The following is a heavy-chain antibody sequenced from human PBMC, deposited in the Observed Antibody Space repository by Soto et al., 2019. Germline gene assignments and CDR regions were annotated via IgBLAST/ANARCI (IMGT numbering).Heavy chain of an antibody. CDR2: IYGGGST. V-gene: IGHV3-53*02. D-gene: IGHD3-9*01. CDR3: ARDYDLYYDIFTGSYGMDV. J-gene: IGHJ6*04. CDR1: GFTVSSNY. Sequence: EVQLVETGGGLIQPGESLRLSCAASGFTVSSNYMSWVRQAPGKGLEWVSVIYGGGSTYYADSVKGRFTISRDNSKNTLYLQMNSLRAEDTAVYYSARDYDLYYDIFTGSYGMDVWGEGTTVTVSS.